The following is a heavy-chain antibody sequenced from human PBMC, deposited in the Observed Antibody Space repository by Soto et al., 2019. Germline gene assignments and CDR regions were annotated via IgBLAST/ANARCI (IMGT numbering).Heavy chain of an antibody. CDR2: FDPEDGET. J-gene: IGHJ4*02. Sequence: ASVKVSCKVSGYTLTELSVHWVRQAPGKGVEWMGGFDPEDGETIYAQKFQGRVTMTEDTSTDTAYMELSSLRSEDTAVYYCATLRPYYYDRRGYYSDYWGQGTLVTVSS. V-gene: IGHV1-24*01. D-gene: IGHD3-22*01. CDR1: GYTLTELS. CDR3: ATLRPYYYDRRGYYSDY.